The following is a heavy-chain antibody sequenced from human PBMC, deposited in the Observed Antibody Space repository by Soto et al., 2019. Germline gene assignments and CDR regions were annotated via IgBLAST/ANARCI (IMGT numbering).Heavy chain of an antibody. J-gene: IGHJ6*02. CDR3: AMVDVYVTPSPQDV. CDR1: GYTXTRYG. D-gene: IGHD3-16*01. Sequence: QVXLXQXGXXVXXPXXSVKVSCKASGYTXTRYGIGWARQXXGQGLEWMGWINTYNGNTNYAQNVQGRVTLTTDTSTSTAYMELRSLRSNDTAIYYCAMVDVYVTPSPQDVWGQGTTVIVSS. V-gene: IGHV1-18*01. CDR2: INTYNGNT.